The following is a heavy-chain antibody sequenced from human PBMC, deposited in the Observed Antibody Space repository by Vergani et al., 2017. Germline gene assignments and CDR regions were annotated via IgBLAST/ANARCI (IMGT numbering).Heavy chain of an antibody. CDR3: AKVGRSEVAGTFGAFDI. Sequence: EVHLLESGGDLVQPGGSLRLSCAASGFTFIMHAMSWVRQAPGKGLEWVSTLSASDRRTHDEDSVKGRFTISRDNSKHILFLHMNSLRPEDTAVYYCAKVGRSEVAGTFGAFDIWGQGTMVTVSS. V-gene: IGHV3-23*01. CDR1: GFTFIMHA. D-gene: IGHD6-19*01. CDR2: LSASDRRT. J-gene: IGHJ3*02.